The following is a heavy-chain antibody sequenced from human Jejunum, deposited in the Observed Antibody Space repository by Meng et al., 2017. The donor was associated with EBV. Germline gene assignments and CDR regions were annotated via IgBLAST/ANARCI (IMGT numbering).Heavy chain of an antibody. CDR1: GGCGRSGGYH. Sequence: VQLQESGPGLVKPSETLSLTCTVSGGCGRSGGYHWGRVPPPPGKGMEWIGYIYNRESTNYKSSLKRRVTISADTSKNQFSLRLSSVTAADTAVYYCARDQNGSYFAYWGQGTLVTVSS. CDR3: ARDQNGSYFAY. V-gene: IGHV4-61*08. D-gene: IGHD1-26*01. CDR2: IYNREST. J-gene: IGHJ4*02.